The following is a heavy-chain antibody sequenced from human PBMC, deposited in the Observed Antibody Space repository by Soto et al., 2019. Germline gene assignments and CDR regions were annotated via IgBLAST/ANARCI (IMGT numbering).Heavy chain of an antibody. CDR1: GFTFSSYT. Sequence: GGSLRLSCAASGFTFSSYTMHWVRQAPGKGLEHLSAISSNGDSTYYADSVKGRFTISRDNSKNTLYLQMGSLRADDMAVYYCATEEGFDYWGQGTLVTVSS. J-gene: IGHJ4*02. V-gene: IGHV3-64*02. CDR2: ISSNGDST. CDR3: ATEEGFDY.